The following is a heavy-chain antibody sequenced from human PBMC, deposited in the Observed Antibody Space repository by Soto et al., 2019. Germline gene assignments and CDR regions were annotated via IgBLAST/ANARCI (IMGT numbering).Heavy chain of an antibody. J-gene: IGHJ4*02. V-gene: IGHV3-15*01. D-gene: IGHD3-3*01. CDR2: INRKIDGEKT. Sequence: SGGSLRLSCVVFEYTFSDAWMSWVRQAPGKGLEWVASINRKIDGEKTDYAAPVEGRFTIERDDSKNTLDLQMSSLKIEDTAVYFFTSDHWSWGQGTLVTVSS. CDR3: TSDHWS. CDR1: EYTFSDAW.